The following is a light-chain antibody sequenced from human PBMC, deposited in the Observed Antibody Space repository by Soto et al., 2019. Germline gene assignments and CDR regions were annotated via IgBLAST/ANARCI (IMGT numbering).Light chain of an antibody. J-gene: IGLJ1*01. Sequence: QSALPQPPSVSAAPGQRVTISCSGGSFNIGNHGVNWYLQIPGKPPKVVIYNNEFLSSGVSDRFSGSKSGTSASLAISGLQSEDEGDYFCLAWDSSLNGYVFGTGTKLTVL. CDR3: LAWDSSLNGYV. CDR1: SFNIGNHG. CDR2: NNE. V-gene: IGLV1-36*01.